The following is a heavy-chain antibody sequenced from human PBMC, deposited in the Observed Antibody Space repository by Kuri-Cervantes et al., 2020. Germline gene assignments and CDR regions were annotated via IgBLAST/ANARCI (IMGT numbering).Heavy chain of an antibody. Sequence: ASVKVSCKASGYTFTSYGISWVRQAPGQGLEWMGWISAYSGNTNYAQKLQGRVTMTTDTSTSTAYMELRSLRSDDTAVYYCAVIHCSSTSCYSFSDYYYGMDVWGQGTTVTVSS. CDR3: AVIHCSSTSCYSFSDYYYGMDV. V-gene: IGHV1-18*01. J-gene: IGHJ6*02. CDR1: GYTFTSYG. D-gene: IGHD2-2*01. CDR2: ISAYSGNT.